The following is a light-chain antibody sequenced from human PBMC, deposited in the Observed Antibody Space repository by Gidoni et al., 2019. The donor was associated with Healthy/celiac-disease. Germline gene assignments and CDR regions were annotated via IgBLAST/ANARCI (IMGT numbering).Light chain of an antibody. V-gene: IGKV3-15*01. CDR1: QILSSD. J-gene: IGKJ4*01. Sequence: EIVMTQSPATLSVSPGERATLSCRASQILSSDLAWYQQKPGQAPRLLIYGASTRATGIPARFSGSGSGTEFTLTIGSLQSEDFAVYYCQQYNNWPLTFGGGTKVEIK. CDR2: GAS. CDR3: QQYNNWPLT.